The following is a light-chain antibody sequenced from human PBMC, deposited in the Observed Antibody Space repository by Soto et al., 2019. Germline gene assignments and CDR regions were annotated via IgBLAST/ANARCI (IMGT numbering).Light chain of an antibody. CDR3: QQYNNWPWT. CDR1: QSVSSY. J-gene: IGKJ1*01. CDR2: DAS. V-gene: IGKV3-11*01. Sequence: EIVLPQSPATLSLSPGERATLSCRASQSVSSYLAWYQQKPGQAPRLLIYDASNRATGIPARFSGSGSGTDFTLTISSLQSEDFAVYYCQQYNNWPWTFGQGTKVDIK.